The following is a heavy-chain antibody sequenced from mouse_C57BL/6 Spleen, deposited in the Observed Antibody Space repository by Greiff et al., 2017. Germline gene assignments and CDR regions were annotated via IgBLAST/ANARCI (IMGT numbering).Heavy chain of an antibody. J-gene: IGHJ3*01. CDR2: IYPRDGST. D-gene: IGHD1-1*01. Sequence: VQLQQSDAELVKPGASVKISCKVSGYTFTDHTIHWMKQRPEQGLEWIGYIYPRDGSTKYNEKFKGKATLTADKSSSTAYVQLNSLTTEDSAVDFFARFQDDGSRALAYWGQGILVTVSA. CDR3: ARFQDDGSRALAY. CDR1: GYTFTDHT. V-gene: IGHV1-78*01.